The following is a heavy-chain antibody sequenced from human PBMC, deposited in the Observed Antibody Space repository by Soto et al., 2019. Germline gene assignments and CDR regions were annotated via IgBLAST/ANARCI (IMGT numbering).Heavy chain of an antibody. Sequence: SGGSLRLSCAASGFTFSSYWMSWVRQAPGKGLEWVANIKQDGSEKYYVDSVKGRFTISRDNAKNSLYLQMNSLRAEDTAVYYCARESYYDFWSGYYPYYYYGMDVWGQGTTVTVSS. D-gene: IGHD3-3*01. V-gene: IGHV3-7*03. J-gene: IGHJ6*02. CDR2: IKQDGSEK. CDR1: GFTFSSYW. CDR3: ARESYYDFWSGYYPYYYYGMDV.